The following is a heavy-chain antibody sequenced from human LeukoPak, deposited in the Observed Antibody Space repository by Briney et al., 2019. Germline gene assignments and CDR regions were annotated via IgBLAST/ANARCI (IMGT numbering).Heavy chain of an antibody. V-gene: IGHV3-30*03. CDR3: ATDSSSRIQLWTPLKY. Sequence: GRSLRLSCAASGFTFGSYAMNWVRQAPGKGLEGVAVISSDGSNKFYVDSVKGRFTISRDNPKNTLYLQMNSLRPEDTAVYYCATDSSSRIQLWTPLKYWGQGTLVTVSS. CDR2: ISSDGSNK. CDR1: GFTFGSYA. D-gene: IGHD5-18*01. J-gene: IGHJ4*02.